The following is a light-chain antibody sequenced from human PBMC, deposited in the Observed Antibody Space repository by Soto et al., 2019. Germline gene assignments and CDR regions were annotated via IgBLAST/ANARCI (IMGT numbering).Light chain of an antibody. J-gene: IGKJ1*01. Sequence: DIVMTQSPLSLPVSPGEPASISCRSSESLLYSNGYNYLDWYLQKPGQSPQLLIYLGSNRASGVPDRFSGSGSGTDFTLTISRMEAEDVGVYYCMQALQTPPTFGQGTKVEI. CDR2: LGS. CDR1: ESLLYSNGYNY. CDR3: MQALQTPPT. V-gene: IGKV2-28*01.